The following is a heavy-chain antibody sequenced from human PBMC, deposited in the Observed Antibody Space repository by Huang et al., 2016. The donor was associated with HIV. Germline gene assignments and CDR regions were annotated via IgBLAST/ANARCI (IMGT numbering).Heavy chain of an antibody. J-gene: IGHJ4*02. CDR1: GGTFSKYA. CDR2: IIPIFGTP. CDR3: ARGQLGSYGDYDVLY. V-gene: IGHV1-69*13. D-gene: IGHD4-17*01. Sequence: QVQLVQSGAEVKTPGSSVKVSCKASGGTFSKYAISWVGQAPGQGLEWMGGIIPIFGTPNYARKFQGRVTITADDSTSTTYVEVSSLRSEDTALYYCARGQLGSYGDYDVLYWGQGTLVTVSS.